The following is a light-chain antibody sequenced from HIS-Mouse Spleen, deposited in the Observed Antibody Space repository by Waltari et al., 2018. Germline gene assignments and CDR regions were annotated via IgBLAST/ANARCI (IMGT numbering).Light chain of an antibody. J-gene: IGLJ2*01. CDR1: SSDVGGYNY. V-gene: IGLV2-14*03. CDR2: DVS. CDR3: SSYTSSSTV. Sequence: QSALTQPASVSGSPGQSITLSCTGTSSDVGGYNYVSWYQQHPGKAPKLMIYDVSNRPSGVSNRFSGSKSCNTASLTISGLQAEDEADYYCSSYTSSSTVFGGGTKLTVL.